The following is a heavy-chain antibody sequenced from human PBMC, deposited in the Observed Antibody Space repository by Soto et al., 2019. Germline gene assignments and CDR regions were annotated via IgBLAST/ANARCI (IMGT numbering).Heavy chain of an antibody. CDR2: MNPNSGNT. Sequence: QVQLVQSGAEVKKPGASVKVSCKASGYTFTSYDINWVRQATGQALEWMGWMNPNSGNTGYAQKFQGRVTMTRNTSISTAYMELSSLRSEDTAVYYCARGSGDILTGYYSWFDPWGQGTLVTVSS. CDR1: GYTFTSYD. CDR3: ARGSGDILTGYYSWFDP. J-gene: IGHJ5*02. D-gene: IGHD3-9*01. V-gene: IGHV1-8*01.